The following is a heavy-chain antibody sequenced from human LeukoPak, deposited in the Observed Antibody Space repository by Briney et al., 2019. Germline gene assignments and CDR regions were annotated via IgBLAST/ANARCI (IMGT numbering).Heavy chain of an antibody. Sequence: PSETLSLTCAVYGGSFSGYYWSWTRQPPGKGLEWIGEINHSGSTNYNPSLKSRVTISVDTSKNQFSLKLSSVTAADTAVYYCARGTDYYGSGSYYKDWGQGTLVTVSS. V-gene: IGHV4-34*01. CDR3: ARGTDYYGSGSYYKD. J-gene: IGHJ4*02. D-gene: IGHD3-10*01. CDR2: INHSGST. CDR1: GGSFSGYY.